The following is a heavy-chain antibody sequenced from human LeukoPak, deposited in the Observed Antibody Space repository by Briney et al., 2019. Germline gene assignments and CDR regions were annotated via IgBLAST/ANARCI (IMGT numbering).Heavy chain of an antibody. J-gene: IGHJ4*02. V-gene: IGHV3-23*01. CDR3: AKDLEGYDDYLIDRDY. D-gene: IGHD4-17*01. Sequence: GGSLRLSCAASGFTFSSYAMNWVRQAPGKGLEWVSTISGSGGGTHYADSVKGRFTVSRDNSKNTLYLQMNSLRAEDTAVYYCAKDLEGYDDYLIDRDYWGQGTLVTVSS. CDR1: GFTFSSYA. CDR2: ISGSGGGT.